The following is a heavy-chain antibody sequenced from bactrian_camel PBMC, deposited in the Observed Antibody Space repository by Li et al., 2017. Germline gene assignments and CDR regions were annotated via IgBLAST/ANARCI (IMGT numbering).Heavy chain of an antibody. CDR3: AGTGPFCSIGTVRRFYTN. Sequence: HVQLVESGEGSVQTGGSLRLSCKVSGHSRGSNCVGRYRLPPGRAPAEREGIAAIRRSGGETWYAGSVKGRFIISHDNAKNTVYLQMNSLKPEETGMYYCAGTGPFCSIGTVRRFYTNWGQGTQVTVS. CDR2: IRRSGGET. D-gene: IGHD4*01. CDR1: GHSRGSNC. V-gene: IGHV3S55*01. J-gene: IGHJ4*01.